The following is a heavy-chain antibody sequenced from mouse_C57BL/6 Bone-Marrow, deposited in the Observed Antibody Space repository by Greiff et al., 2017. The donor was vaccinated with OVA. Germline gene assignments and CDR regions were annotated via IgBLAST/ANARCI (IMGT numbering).Heavy chain of an antibody. Sequence: EVQLQQSGPELVKPGASVKISCKASGYTFTDYYMNWVKQSHGQSLEWIGDINPNNGGTSYNQKFKGKATLTVDKSSSTAYMELRSLTSEDSAVYYCARRPLYYGSSYFDYWGQGTTLTVSS. J-gene: IGHJ2*01. V-gene: IGHV1-26*01. D-gene: IGHD1-1*01. CDR3: ARRPLYYGSSYFDY. CDR1: GYTFTDYY. CDR2: INPNNGGT.